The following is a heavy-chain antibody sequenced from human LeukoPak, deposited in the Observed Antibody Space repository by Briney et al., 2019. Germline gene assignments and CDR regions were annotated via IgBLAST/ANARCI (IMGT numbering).Heavy chain of an antibody. Sequence: PEILSLTSAANGGAFTDNCGGWGRRTPEKRMEWIGEINHSGATNYNPTLKSRVTISVDTSKNQFSLRLTSVSAADTGVYYCATPTRGGIAVTGTFGDWGQGTQVTVSS. V-gene: IGHV4-34*01. CDR3: ATPTRGGIAVTGTFGD. CDR1: GGAFTDNC. CDR2: INHSGAT. D-gene: IGHD6-19*01. J-gene: IGHJ4*02.